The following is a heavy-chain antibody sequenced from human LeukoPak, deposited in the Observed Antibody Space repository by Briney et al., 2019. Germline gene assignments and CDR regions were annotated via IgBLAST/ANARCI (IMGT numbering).Heavy chain of an antibody. CDR2: MYYSGST. Sequence: SETLSLTCTVSGGSISSSSYYWGWIRQPPGKGLEWIGSMYYSGSTYYNPSLKSRLTMSVDTSKNQLSLKLSSVTAADTAVYYCAKDRCSNGVGCYYYYMDVWGEGTTVTISS. J-gene: IGHJ6*03. D-gene: IGHD2-8*01. V-gene: IGHV4-39*02. CDR1: GGSISSSSYY. CDR3: AKDRCSNGVGCYYYYMDV.